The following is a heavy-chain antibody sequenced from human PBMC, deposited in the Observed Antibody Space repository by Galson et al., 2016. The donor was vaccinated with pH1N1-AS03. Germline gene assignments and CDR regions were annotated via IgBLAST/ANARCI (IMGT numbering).Heavy chain of an antibody. D-gene: IGHD2/OR15-2a*01. CDR1: GDSISSNNYF. Sequence: TLSLTCSVSGDSISSNNYFWSWIRQPAGKGLEWIGRLSSLGTWYNPSLKSRVIISVDTSNNKFSLNLTSVSAADTAIYYCARVYQFLPAYDYWGQGILVTVSS. CDR3: ARVYQFLPAYDY. J-gene: IGHJ4*02. V-gene: IGHV4-30-4*01. CDR2: LSSLGT.